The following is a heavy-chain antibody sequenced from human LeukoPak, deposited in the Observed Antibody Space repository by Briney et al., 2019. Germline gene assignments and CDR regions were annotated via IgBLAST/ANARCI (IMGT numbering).Heavy chain of an antibody. V-gene: IGHV3-74*01. D-gene: IGHD3-10*01. CDR2: IDTDGGT. CDR1: GFTFSSYW. Sequence: GGSLRHSCAASGFTFSSYWMHWVHQAPAKGLVWVSRIDTDGGTSYADSVKGRFTISRDNAKNTLYLQMNSLRAEDTAVYYCVRDGPMIRGVPYMDVWGKGTTVTVSS. J-gene: IGHJ6*03. CDR3: VRDGPMIRGVPYMDV.